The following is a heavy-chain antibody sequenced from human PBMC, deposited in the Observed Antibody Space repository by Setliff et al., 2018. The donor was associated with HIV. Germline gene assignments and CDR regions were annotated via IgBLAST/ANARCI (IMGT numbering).Heavy chain of an antibody. J-gene: IGHJ5*02. CDR3: VKDPRAAAAINWFDP. V-gene: IGHV3-23*01. Sequence: LRLSCAASGFTFSSFAMSWVRQAPGKGLEWVSGISAPTGNTYYADSVKGRFTISRDNSKNTVYLQMNSLRAEDTAVYFCVKDPRAAAAINWFDPWGQGTQVTVSS. CDR1: GFTFSSFA. D-gene: IGHD6-13*01. CDR2: ISAPTGNT.